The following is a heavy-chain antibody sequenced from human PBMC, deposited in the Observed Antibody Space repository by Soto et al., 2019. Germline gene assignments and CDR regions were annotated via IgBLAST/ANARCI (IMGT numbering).Heavy chain of an antibody. J-gene: IGHJ6*02. CDR2: ISGSGGST. Sequence: GGSLRLSCAASGFTFSSYAMSWVRQAPGKGLEWVSAISGSGGSTYYADSVKGRFTISRDNSKNTLYLQMNSLRAEDTAVYYCANYYDILTGYKLTYYYYGMDVWGQGTTVTVSS. CDR3: ANYYDILTGYKLTYYYYGMDV. D-gene: IGHD3-9*01. CDR1: GFTFSSYA. V-gene: IGHV3-23*01.